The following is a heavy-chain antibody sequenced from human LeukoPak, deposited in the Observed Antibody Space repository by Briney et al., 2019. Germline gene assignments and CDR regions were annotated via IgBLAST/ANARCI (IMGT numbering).Heavy chain of an antibody. CDR2: IIPIFGTA. Sequence: GASVKVSCKASGGTFSSYTISWVRQAPGQGLEWMGGIIPIFGTANYAQKLQGRVTITTDESTSTAYMELSSLRSEDTAMYYCALYCSSSNCRFDYWGQGTLVTVSS. V-gene: IGHV1-69*05. J-gene: IGHJ4*02. CDR1: GGTFSSYT. CDR3: ALYCSSSNCRFDY. D-gene: IGHD2-2*01.